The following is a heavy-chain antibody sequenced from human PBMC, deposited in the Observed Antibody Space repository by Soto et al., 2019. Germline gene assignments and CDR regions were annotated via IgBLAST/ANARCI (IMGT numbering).Heavy chain of an antibody. Sequence: GASVKVSCKASGYTFTSYAMHWVRQAPGQRLEWMGWINAGNGNTKYSQKFQGRVTITRDTSASTAYMELSGLRSEDTAVYYCARDGYDFWSGSMAYYYYGMDVWGQGTTVTVSS. CDR3: ARDGYDFWSGSMAYYYYGMDV. CDR2: INAGNGNT. D-gene: IGHD3-3*01. V-gene: IGHV1-3*01. J-gene: IGHJ6*02. CDR1: GYTFTSYA.